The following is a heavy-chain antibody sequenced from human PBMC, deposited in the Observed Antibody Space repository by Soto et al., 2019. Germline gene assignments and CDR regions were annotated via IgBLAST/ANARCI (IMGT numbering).Heavy chain of an antibody. CDR2: IYPDDSDT. D-gene: IGHD6-19*01. CDR1: GYSFSNYW. J-gene: IGHJ6*02. Sequence: PGESLKISCMGSGYSFSNYWIGWVRQMPGKGLEWMGIIYPDDSDTRYRPSFQGQVTISADKSISTAYLQWSSLTASDTAIYYCARHGLAVAMYYGMDVWGQGTTVTVSS. V-gene: IGHV5-51*01. CDR3: ARHGLAVAMYYGMDV.